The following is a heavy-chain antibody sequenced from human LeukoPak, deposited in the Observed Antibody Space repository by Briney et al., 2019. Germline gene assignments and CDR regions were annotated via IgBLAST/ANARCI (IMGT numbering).Heavy chain of an antibody. CDR2: ISGSGGST. V-gene: IGHV3-23*01. Sequence: GGSLRLSCAASGFTFSSYAMSWVRQAPGKGLEWVSAISGSGGSTYYADSVKGRFTISRDNSKNTLYLQMNSLRAEDTAVYYFAKKSTGHYDILTGYPFDYWGQGTLVTVSS. CDR1: GFTFSSYA. D-gene: IGHD3-9*01. J-gene: IGHJ4*02. CDR3: AKKSTGHYDILTGYPFDY.